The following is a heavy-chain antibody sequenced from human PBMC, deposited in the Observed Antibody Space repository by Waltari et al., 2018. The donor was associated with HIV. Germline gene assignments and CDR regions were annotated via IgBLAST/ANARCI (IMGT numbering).Heavy chain of an antibody. J-gene: IGHJ4*02. CDR3: ARAGRDGKLPPDY. CDR2: INSDGSRT. Sequence: EVQLVESGGGLVQPGGSLRLSCAASGFTFSSYWTHWVRQAPGKGLVWVSRINSDGSRTSYADSVKGRFTISRDNAKNTLYLQMNSLRAEDTAVYYCARAGRDGKLPPDYWGQGTLVTVSS. V-gene: IGHV3-74*01. D-gene: IGHD1-7*01. CDR1: GFTFSSYW.